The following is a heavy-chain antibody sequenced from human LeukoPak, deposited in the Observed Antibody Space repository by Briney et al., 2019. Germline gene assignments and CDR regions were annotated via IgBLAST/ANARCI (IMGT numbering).Heavy chain of an antibody. Sequence: GGSLRLSCAASGFTFSSYEMNWVRQAPGKGLEWVLYISSSGSTIYYPASVKGRFTISRDNATNSLDLKMNSLRAEDTAVYYCAREGGGYCSGGSCYLSGYYYGMDVWGQGTTVTVSS. J-gene: IGHJ6*02. D-gene: IGHD2-15*01. CDR2: ISSSGSTI. CDR1: GFTFSSYE. CDR3: AREGGGYCSGGSCYLSGYYYGMDV. V-gene: IGHV3-48*03.